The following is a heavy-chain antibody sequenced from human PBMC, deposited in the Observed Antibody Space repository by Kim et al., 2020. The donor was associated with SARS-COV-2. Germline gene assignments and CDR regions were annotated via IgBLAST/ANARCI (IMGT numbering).Heavy chain of an antibody. J-gene: IGHJ4*02. D-gene: IGHD2-2*01. CDR1: GGSIRSGGKF. CDR2: ISYSGNT. Sequence: SETLSLTCSVSGGSIRSGGKFWTWIRQHPAKGLEWIGHISYSGNTHYSPSLRSRVSISLQTSENQFSLELTSVTATDTAVYNCARGQPLDYWGQGNLVTVSS. V-gene: IGHV4-31*03. CDR3: ARGQPLDY.